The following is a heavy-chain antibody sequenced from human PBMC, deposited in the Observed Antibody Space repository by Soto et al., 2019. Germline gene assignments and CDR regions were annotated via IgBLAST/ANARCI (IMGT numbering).Heavy chain of an antibody. CDR2: IGPESGAT. J-gene: IGHJ4*02. Sequence: ASVKVSCKTSGYTFTGHYIHWVRQAPQQGPEWMGEIGPESGATRYAEKFQGRVTMTMDTSITTVYMELRNLSPDDTAVYYCGRGRSGQIVIFYWGQGTPVTVSS. V-gene: IGHV1-2*02. CDR1: GYTFTGHY. D-gene: IGHD3-3*02. CDR3: GRGRSGQIVIFY.